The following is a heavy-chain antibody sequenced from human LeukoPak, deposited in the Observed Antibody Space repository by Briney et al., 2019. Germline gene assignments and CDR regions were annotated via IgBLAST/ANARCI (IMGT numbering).Heavy chain of an antibody. CDR1: GGSFSGYY. J-gene: IGHJ6*03. Sequence: SSETLSLTCAVYGGSFSGYYWTWIRQTPEKGLEWIGEMNPSGSTNYNPSLKSRVTISVDTSKNQFSLELSSVTAADTAVYYCARGRQDVTMIVVAMTAVSYYLDVWGKGTTVTVS. V-gene: IGHV4-34*01. CDR2: MNPSGST. D-gene: IGHD3-22*01. CDR3: ARGRQDVTMIVVAMTAVSYYLDV.